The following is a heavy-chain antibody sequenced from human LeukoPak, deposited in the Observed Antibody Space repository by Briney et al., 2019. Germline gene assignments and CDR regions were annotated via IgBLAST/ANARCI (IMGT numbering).Heavy chain of an antibody. J-gene: IGHJ4*02. D-gene: IGHD3-22*01. CDR3: ARVSGDSSGYFDY. V-gene: IGHV3-48*03. Sequence: GGSLRLSCAASGFTFSSYEMSWVRQAPGKGLEWVSYISSSGSTIYYADSVKGRFTISRDNAKNSLYLQMNSLRAEDTAVYYCARVSGDSSGYFDYWGQGTLVTVSS. CDR1: GFTFSSYE. CDR2: ISSSGSTI.